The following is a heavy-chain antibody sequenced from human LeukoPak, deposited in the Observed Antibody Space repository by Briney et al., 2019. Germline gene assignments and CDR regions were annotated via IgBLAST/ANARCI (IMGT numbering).Heavy chain of an antibody. J-gene: IGHJ4*02. Sequence: GASVKVSCKASGGTFSSYAISWVRQAPGQGLEWMGGIIPIFGTANYAQKFQGRVTITTDESTSTAYMELSSLRSEDTAVYYCARLGDYSNYGFDYWGQGTLVTVSS. CDR1: GGTFSSYA. CDR3: ARLGDYSNYGFDY. CDR2: IIPIFGTA. V-gene: IGHV1-69*05. D-gene: IGHD4-11*01.